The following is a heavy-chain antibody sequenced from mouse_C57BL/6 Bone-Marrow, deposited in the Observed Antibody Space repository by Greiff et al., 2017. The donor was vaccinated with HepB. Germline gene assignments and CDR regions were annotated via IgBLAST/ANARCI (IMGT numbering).Heavy chain of an antibody. CDR3: ARDSYYYGSRDYAMDY. J-gene: IGHJ4*01. CDR1: GFTFSDYY. Sequence: EVHLVESEGGLVQPGSSMKLSCTASGFTFSDYYMAWVRQVPEKGLEWVANINYDGSSTYYLDSLKSRFIISRDNAKNILYLQMSSLKSEDTATYYCARDSYYYGSRDYAMDYWGQGTSVTVSS. V-gene: IGHV5-16*01. CDR2: INYDGSST. D-gene: IGHD1-1*01.